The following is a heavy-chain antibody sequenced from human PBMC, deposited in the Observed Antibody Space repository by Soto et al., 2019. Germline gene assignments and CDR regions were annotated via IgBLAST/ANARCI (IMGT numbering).Heavy chain of an antibody. CDR3: FRGANYDRSTGKGYYFPGMDV. CDR1: GLIFSSYA. Sequence: QVQLVQSGAEVKKPGSSVKVSCKASGLIFSSYAISWVRQAPGQGLECVGGILPILGTTNYAQRFKGRVTITAHTSKATTNLDLSILRSEDTAVYFCFRGANYDRSTGKGYYFPGMDVWGQGTTVSVSS. D-gene: IGHD3-9*01. J-gene: IGHJ6*02. CDR2: ILPILGTT. V-gene: IGHV1-69*06.